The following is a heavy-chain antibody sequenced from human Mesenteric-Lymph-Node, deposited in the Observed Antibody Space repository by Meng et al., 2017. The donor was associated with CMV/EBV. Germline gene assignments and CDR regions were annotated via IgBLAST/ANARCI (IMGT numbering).Heavy chain of an antibody. CDR3: ARAVAAAEYFDL. J-gene: IGHJ4*02. Sequence: GGSLRLSCVASGFTFSTYEFDWVRQAPGQGLEWVAGISFDGDGRYYADSVKGRFTISRDNSKNTLFLQMNSLRAEDTAVYYCARAVAAAEYFDLWGQGTLVTVSS. CDR1: GFTFSTYE. D-gene: IGHD6-13*01. CDR2: ISFDGDGR. V-gene: IGHV3-30-3*01.